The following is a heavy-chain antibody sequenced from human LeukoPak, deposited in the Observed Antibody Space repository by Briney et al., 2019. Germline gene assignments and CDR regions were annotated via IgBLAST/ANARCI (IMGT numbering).Heavy chain of an antibody. D-gene: IGHD6-13*01. J-gene: IGHJ6*03. Sequence: PSETLSLTCTVSGGSISSSSYYWGWIRQPPGKGLEWIGSIYYSGSTYYNPSLKSRVTISVDTSKNQFSLKLSSVTAADTAVYYCARAATYSSSWYPYYYYYYYMDVWGKGTTVTVSS. V-gene: IGHV4-39*07. CDR2: IYYSGST. CDR3: ARAATYSSSWYPYYYYYYYMDV. CDR1: GGSISSSSYY.